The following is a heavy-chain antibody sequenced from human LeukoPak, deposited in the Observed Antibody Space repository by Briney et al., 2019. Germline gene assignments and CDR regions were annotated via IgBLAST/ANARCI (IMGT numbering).Heavy chain of an antibody. CDR2: IYTSGST. Sequence: PSETLSLTCSVSDGSMKSYHWSWIRQPAGKGLEWIGRIYTSGSTDYNPSLKSRVTISVDTSKNQFSLKLSSVTAADTAVYYCARNSRGSSGSNYYYYYGMDVWGQGTTVTVSS. CDR3: ARNSRGSSGSNYYYYYGMDV. D-gene: IGHD6-19*01. CDR1: DGSMKSYH. V-gene: IGHV4-4*07. J-gene: IGHJ6*02.